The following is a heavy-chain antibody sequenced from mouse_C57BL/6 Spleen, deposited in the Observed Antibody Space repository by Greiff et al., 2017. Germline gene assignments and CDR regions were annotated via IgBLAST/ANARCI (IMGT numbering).Heavy chain of an antibody. CDR3: SGPYYLYAMDY. J-gene: IGHJ4*01. Sequence: VQLQQSGAELVKPGASVKISCKASGYAFSSYWMNWVKQRPGKGLEWIGQIDPGDGDTNYNGKFKGKATLTADKSSSTAYMQLSSLTSEDSAVYVCSGPYYLYAMDYWGQGTSVTVSS. V-gene: IGHV1-80*01. D-gene: IGHD1-1*01. CDR2: IDPGDGDT. CDR1: GYAFSSYW.